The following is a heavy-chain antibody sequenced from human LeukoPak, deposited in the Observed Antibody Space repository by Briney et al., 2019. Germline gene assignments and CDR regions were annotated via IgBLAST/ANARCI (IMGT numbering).Heavy chain of an antibody. Sequence: GGSLRLSCAASGFTFSSYAMHWVRQAPGKGLEWVAVISYDGSNKYYADSVKGRFTISRDNSKNTLYLQMNSLRAEDTAVYYCARTSLQRRVLVGYYFDYWGQGTLVTVSS. J-gene: IGHJ4*02. CDR3: ARTSLQRRVLVGYYFDY. CDR1: GFTFSSYA. D-gene: IGHD3-16*02. CDR2: ISYDGSNK. V-gene: IGHV3-30-3*01.